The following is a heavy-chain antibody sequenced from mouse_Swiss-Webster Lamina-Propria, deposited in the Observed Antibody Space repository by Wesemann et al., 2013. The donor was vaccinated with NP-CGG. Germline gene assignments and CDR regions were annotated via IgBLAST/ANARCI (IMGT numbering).Heavy chain of an antibody. J-gene: IGHJ2*01. CDR3: AHGDHRSFDY. CDR2: DGT. V-gene: IGHV1-14*01. Sequence: DGTKYNEKFKGKATLTSDKSSSTAYMELSSLTSEDSAVYYCAHGDHRSFDYWGQGTTLTVSS. D-gene: IGHD2-13*01.